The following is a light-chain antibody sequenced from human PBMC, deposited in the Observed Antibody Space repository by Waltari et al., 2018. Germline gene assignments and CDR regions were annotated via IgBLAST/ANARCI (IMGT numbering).Light chain of an antibody. CDR3: CSYVGLGTYV. CDR2: EVT. Sequence: QSALTQPASVSGTPGQSITISCTGTTSDVGNYDLVSWYQQHPGKAPTLLIYEVTKRAPGTSDRFSASKSGNTASLSISGLQAQEDEADYYCCSYVGLGTYVFGTGTKVTV. CDR1: TSDVGNYDL. J-gene: IGLJ1*01. V-gene: IGLV2-23*02.